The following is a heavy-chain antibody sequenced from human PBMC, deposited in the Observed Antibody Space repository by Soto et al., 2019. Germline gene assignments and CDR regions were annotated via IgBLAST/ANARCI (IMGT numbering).Heavy chain of an antibody. CDR1: GFTFSSHA. V-gene: IGHV3-23*01. J-gene: IGHJ4*02. CDR3: ARDRLGFGDLDS. D-gene: IGHD3-10*01. Sequence: QPGGSLRLSCAASGFTFSSHAMTWVRQAPGKGLEWVATVSSGGGATYYAESVKGRFTVSRANSKNTVSLHMDSLRADDTARYYCARDRLGFGDLDSWGPGTLVTVSS. CDR2: VSSGGGAT.